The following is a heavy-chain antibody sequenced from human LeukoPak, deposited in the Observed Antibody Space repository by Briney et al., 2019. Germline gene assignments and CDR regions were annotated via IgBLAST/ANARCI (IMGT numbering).Heavy chain of an antibody. V-gene: IGHV4-59*01. J-gene: IGHJ4*02. CDR1: GGSISSYY. CDR3: ARGPTRPSGYFDY. Sequence: KPSESLSLTCTVSGGSISSYYCSWIRQPPAQGLDWIGYIYYSGSINYTTSLKSRVTISVDTSKHQSSLKLSSVTAADTAVYYCARGPTRPSGYFDYWGQGTLVTVSS. CDR2: IYYSGSI. D-gene: IGHD6-6*01.